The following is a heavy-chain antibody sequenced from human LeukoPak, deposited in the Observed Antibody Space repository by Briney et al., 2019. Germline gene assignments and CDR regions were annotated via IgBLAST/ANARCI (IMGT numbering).Heavy chain of an antibody. D-gene: IGHD1-14*01. V-gene: IGHV3-53*01. J-gene: IGHJ4*02. CDR3: ASLSPGHY. CDR2: IYSGGST. CDR1: GFTVSNNY. Sequence: GGSLRLSCAASGFTVSNNYMSWVRQAPGKGLEWVSVIYSGGSTYYADSAKGRFTISRDTSKNTLSLQMNSLRAEDTAVYYCASLSPGHYWGQGTLVTVSS.